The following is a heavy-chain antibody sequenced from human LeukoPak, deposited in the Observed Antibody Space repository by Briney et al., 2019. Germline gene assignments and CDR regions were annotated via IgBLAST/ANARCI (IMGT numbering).Heavy chain of an antibody. CDR1: GFTVSSNH. CDR2: IDSGGGT. V-gene: IGHV3-53*01. J-gene: IGHJ4*02. D-gene: IGHD3-22*01. Sequence: GGSLRLSCVVSGFTVSSNHMSWVRQAPGQGLEWGSVIDSGGGTHYADSVKGRFTISRDNSKNTLYLHMNRLRAEDTAVYYCARLYSSGYDWGQGTLVTVSS. CDR3: ARLYSSGYD.